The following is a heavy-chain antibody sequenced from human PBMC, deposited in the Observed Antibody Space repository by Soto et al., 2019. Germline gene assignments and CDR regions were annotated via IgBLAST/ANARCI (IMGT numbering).Heavy chain of an antibody. Sequence: EVQLVESGGGLVQPGGSLRLSCAASGFTFSSYSMSWVRQAPGKGLEWVSYISSSSSTIYYADSVKGRFTISRDNAKNSLYLQMNSLRAEDTAVSYCARADSGYAHGYYYYGMDVWGQGTTVTVSS. CDR3: ARADSGYAHGYYYYGMDV. CDR2: ISSSSSTI. D-gene: IGHD5-12*01. V-gene: IGHV3-48*01. J-gene: IGHJ6*02. CDR1: GFTFSSYS.